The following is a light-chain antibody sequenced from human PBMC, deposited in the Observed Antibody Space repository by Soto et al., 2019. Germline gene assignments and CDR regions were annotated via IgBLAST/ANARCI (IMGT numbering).Light chain of an antibody. CDR1: QSVSSY. J-gene: IGKJ4*01. Sequence: EIVLTQSPATLSLSPGERATLSCRASQSVSSYLAWYQQKPGQAPRLLIYDASNRATGIPARFSGSGSGTDFTLRIRSLEPEDFAIYYCQQRSNWPPVTFGGGTKVEIK. V-gene: IGKV3-11*01. CDR3: QQRSNWPPVT. CDR2: DAS.